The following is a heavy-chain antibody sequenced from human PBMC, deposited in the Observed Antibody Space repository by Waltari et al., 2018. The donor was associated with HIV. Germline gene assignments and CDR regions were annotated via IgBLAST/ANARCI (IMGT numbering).Heavy chain of an antibody. Sequence: QVQLVQSGAEVRKPGASVKVSCKASGYIFTNYGISWVRQAPGQGLEWMGWISAYNGNTNYAQKFQGRVTMTTDTSTSTAYMELRSLRSDDTAVYHCARDQRVVGLWNFDIWGQGTMVTVSS. V-gene: IGHV1-18*01. CDR3: ARDQRVVGLWNFDI. J-gene: IGHJ3*02. CDR2: ISAYNGNT. CDR1: GYIFTNYG. D-gene: IGHD2-21*01.